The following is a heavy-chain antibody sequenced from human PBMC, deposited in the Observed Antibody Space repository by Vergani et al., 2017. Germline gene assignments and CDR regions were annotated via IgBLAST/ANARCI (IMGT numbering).Heavy chain of an antibody. J-gene: IGHJ3*02. CDR3: ARDRRITIFGVVSGAFDI. CDR1: GGSISSYY. Sequence: QVQLQESGPGLVKPSETLSLTCTVSGGSISSYYWSWIRQLAGKGLEWIGRIYTSGSTNYNPSLKSRVTMSVDTSKNQFSLKLSSVTAADTAVYYCARDRRITIFGVVSGAFDIWGQGTMVTVSS. V-gene: IGHV4-4*07. CDR2: IYTSGST. D-gene: IGHD3-3*01.